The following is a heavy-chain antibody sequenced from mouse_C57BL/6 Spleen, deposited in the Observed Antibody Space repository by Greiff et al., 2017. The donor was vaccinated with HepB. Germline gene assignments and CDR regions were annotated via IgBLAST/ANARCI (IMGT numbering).Heavy chain of an antibody. CDR3: ARSVTTVVATDYFDY. J-gene: IGHJ2*01. D-gene: IGHD1-1*01. Sequence: VQLQQSGAELVKPGASVKISCKASGYAFSSYWMNWVKQRPGKGLEWIGQIYPGDGDTNYNVKFKGKATLTADKSSSTAYMQLSSLTSEDSAVYFCARSVTTVVATDYFDYWGQGTTVTVSS. V-gene: IGHV1-80*01. CDR1: GYAFSSYW. CDR2: IYPGDGDT.